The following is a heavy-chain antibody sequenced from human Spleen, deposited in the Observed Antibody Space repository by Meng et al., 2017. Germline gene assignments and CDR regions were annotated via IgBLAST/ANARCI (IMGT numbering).Heavy chain of an antibody. D-gene: IGHD4-11*01. Sequence: QALLRQRREGRWELSETRSLSCAVYGGSHSGDYGTWIRQPPGKGLEWIGEINHSGSTTYTPSLKSRVTISVDTSKNQFSLKMNSVTAADTAVYYCARGPRITVAGGWFDPWGQGTLVTVSS. CDR2: INHSGST. V-gene: IGHV4-34*01. CDR3: ARGPRITVAGGWFDP. CDR1: GGSHSGDY. J-gene: IGHJ5*02.